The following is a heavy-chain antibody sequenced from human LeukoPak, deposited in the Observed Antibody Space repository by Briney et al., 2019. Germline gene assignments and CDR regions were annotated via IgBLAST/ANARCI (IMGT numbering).Heavy chain of an antibody. D-gene: IGHD3-9*01. J-gene: IGHJ5*02. CDR1: GFTFSSYE. Sequence: GGSLRLSCAASGFTFSSYEMNWVRQAPGKGLEWVSYISSSGSTIYYADSVKGRFTISRDNAKDSLYLQMNSLRAEDTAVYYCARDLRYYDILTGYRGENWFDPWGQGTLVTVSS. CDR3: ARDLRYYDILTGYRGENWFDP. V-gene: IGHV3-48*03. CDR2: ISSSGSTI.